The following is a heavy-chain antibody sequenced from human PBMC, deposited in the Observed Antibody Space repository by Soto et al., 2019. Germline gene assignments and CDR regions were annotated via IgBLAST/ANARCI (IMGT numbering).Heavy chain of an antibody. V-gene: IGHV4-34*01. D-gene: IGHD3-10*02. J-gene: IGHJ6*02. Sequence: SETLSLTCAVYGGSFSGYYWSWIRQPPGKGLEWIGEINHSGSTNYNPSLKSRVTISVDTSKNQFSLKASDTAIYYCVRDALRGGSYYYGMDVWGQGTTVTVSS. CDR1: GGSFSGYY. CDR2: INHSGST. CDR3: RGGSYYYGMDV.